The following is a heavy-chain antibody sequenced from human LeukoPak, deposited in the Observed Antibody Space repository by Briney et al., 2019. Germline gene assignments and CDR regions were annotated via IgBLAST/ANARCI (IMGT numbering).Heavy chain of an antibody. CDR1: GFDLHTYE. J-gene: IGHJ5*02. Sequence: TGGSLRLSCAASGFDLHTYEMNWARQAPGKGLEWIADITISGHTKNYADSVKGRFTISRDSARTSLYLQMNSLRVEDTGVYFCARGDPHADLWGQGTLVTVSS. CDR2: ITISGHTK. CDR3: ARGDPHADL. V-gene: IGHV3-48*03.